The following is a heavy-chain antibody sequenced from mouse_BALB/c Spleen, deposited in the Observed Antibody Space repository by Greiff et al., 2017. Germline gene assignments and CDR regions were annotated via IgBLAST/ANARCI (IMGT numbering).Heavy chain of an antibody. CDR2: IYPGNSDT. J-gene: IGHJ1*01. CDR3: TRPPLTTVVATRWYFDV. D-gene: IGHD1-1*01. V-gene: IGHV1-5*01. Sequence: EVQLQQSGTVLARPGASVKMSCKASGYSFTSYWMHWVKQRPGQGLEWIGAIYPGNSDTSYNQKFKGKAKLTAVTSASTAYMELSSLTNEDSAVYYCTRPPLTTVVATRWYFDVWGAGTTVTVSS. CDR1: GYSFTSYW.